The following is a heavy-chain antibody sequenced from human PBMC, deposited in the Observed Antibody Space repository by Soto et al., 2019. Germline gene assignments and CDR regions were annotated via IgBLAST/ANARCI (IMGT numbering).Heavy chain of an antibody. D-gene: IGHD3-9*01. CDR1: GFTFSSYG. V-gene: IGHV3-30*18. Sequence: PGGSLRLSCAASGFTFSSYGMHWVRQAPGKGLEWVAVISYDGSNKYYADSVKGRFTISRDNSKNTLYLQMNSLRAEDTAVYYCAKQSRYFDWHPNGNWFDPWGQGTLVTVSS. CDR2: ISYDGSNK. J-gene: IGHJ5*02. CDR3: AKQSRYFDWHPNGNWFDP.